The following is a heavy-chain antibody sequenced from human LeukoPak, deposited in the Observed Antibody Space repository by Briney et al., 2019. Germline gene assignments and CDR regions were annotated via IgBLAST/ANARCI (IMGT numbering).Heavy chain of an antibody. D-gene: IGHD3-10*01. J-gene: IGHJ4*02. CDR1: GGTFSSYA. CDR2: IIPIFGTA. Sequence: ASVKVSCKASGGTFSSYAISWVRQAPGQGLEWMGRIIPIFGTANYAQKFQGRVTITTDESTSTAYMELSSLRSEDTAVYYCARDALFYYGSGNYFDYWGQGTLDTVSS. CDR3: ARDALFYYGSGNYFDY. V-gene: IGHV1-69*05.